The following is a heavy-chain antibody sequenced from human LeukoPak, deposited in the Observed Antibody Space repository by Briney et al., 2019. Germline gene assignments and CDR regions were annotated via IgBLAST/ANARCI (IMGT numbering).Heavy chain of an antibody. D-gene: IGHD6-6*01. CDR2: IYYSGST. Sequence: SETLSLTCTVSGGSVSSGDYYWSWIRQPPGKGLEWIGYIYYSGSTSLKSRVSISVDTSKNQFSLKPNSVTAADTAVYYCARGGGYSSSSVDYWGQGTLVTVSS. CDR1: GGSVSSGDYY. CDR3: ARGGGYSSSSVDY. V-gene: IGHV4-30-4*08. J-gene: IGHJ4*02.